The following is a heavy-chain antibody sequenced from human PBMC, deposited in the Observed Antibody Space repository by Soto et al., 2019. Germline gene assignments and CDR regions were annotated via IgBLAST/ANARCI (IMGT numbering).Heavy chain of an antibody. CDR3: TRDREGKYYYYGMDV. V-gene: IGHV3-15*07. J-gene: IGHJ6*02. CDR1: TFTFNNAW. D-gene: IGHD3-10*01. Sequence: GGSLRLSCTASTFTFNNAWMSWVRQAPGKGLEWVGHIKSKTDGGTTDYAAPVKGRFIISRDDSKNTLYLQMNSLKIEDTAVYYCTRDREGKYYYYGMDVWGQGTTVTVSS. CDR2: IKSKTDGGTT.